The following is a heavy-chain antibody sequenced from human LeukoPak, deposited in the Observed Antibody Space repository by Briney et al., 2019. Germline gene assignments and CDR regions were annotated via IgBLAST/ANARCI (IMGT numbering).Heavy chain of an antibody. CDR2: IYYSGSI. V-gene: IGHV4-61*01. J-gene: IGHJ4*02. D-gene: IGHD3-22*01. CDR3: ARENPSGYYDRPIDY. Sequence: SETLSLTCTVSGGSISSSSYYWGWIRQPPGKGLEWVGDIYYSGSIKYNPSLKSRVTMSVDTSKNQFSLKLSSVTAADTAIYYCARENPSGYYDRPIDYWGQGTLVTVSS. CDR1: GGSISSSSYY.